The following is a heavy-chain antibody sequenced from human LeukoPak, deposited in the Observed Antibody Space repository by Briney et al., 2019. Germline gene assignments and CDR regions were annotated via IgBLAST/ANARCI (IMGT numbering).Heavy chain of an antibody. V-gene: IGHV1-69*13. D-gene: IGHD6-19*01. CDR2: IIPIFGTA. J-gene: IGHJ3*02. CDR1: GYTFTSYG. Sequence: GASVKVSCKASGYTFTSYGISWVRQAPGQGLEWMGGIIPIFGTANYAQKFQGRVTITADESTSTAYMELSSLRSEDTAVYYCARAVEGGPSGAFDIWGQGTMVTVSS. CDR3: ARAVEGGPSGAFDI.